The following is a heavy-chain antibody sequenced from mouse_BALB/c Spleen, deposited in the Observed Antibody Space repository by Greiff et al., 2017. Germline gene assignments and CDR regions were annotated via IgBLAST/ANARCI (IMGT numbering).Heavy chain of an antibody. J-gene: IGHJ4*01. CDR3: ARVDGLRYYYAMDC. Sequence: EVKVIESGGGLVQPGGSLRLSCATSGFTFTDYYMSWVRQPPGKALEWLGFIRNKANGYTTEYSASVKGRFTISRDNSQSILYLQMNTLRAEDSATYYCARVDGLRYYYAMDCWGQGTSVTVSS. CDR2: IRNKANGYTT. CDR1: GFTFTDYY. D-gene: IGHD2-4*01. V-gene: IGHV7-3*02.